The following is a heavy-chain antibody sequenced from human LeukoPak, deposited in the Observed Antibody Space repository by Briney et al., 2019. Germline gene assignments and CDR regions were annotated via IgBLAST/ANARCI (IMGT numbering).Heavy chain of an antibody. D-gene: IGHD6-19*01. CDR3: ARGSRTGWYYFDY. Sequence: ASVKVSCKASGGTFSSYAFSWVRQAPGQGLEWMGGIIPIFGTANYAQKFQVRVTITADTSTSTAYMELSSLRSGDTAVYYCARGSRTGWYYFDYWGQGTLVTVSS. V-gene: IGHV1-69*06. CDR2: IIPIFGTA. CDR1: GGTFSSYA. J-gene: IGHJ4*02.